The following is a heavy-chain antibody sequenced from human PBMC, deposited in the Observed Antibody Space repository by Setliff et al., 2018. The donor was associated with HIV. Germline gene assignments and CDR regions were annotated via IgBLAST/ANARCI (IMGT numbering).Heavy chain of an antibody. CDR3: ARGGGGYNSWWFGP. J-gene: IGHJ5*02. CDR2: IYHSGSI. V-gene: IGHV4-38-2*01. D-gene: IGHD5-12*01. CDR1: AYSISSGYY. Sequence: PSETLSLTCGVSAYSISSGYYWGWIRQPPGKGLEWIGSIYHSGSIYYNPSLKSRVTLSVDTSKNQFSLRVRSVTAADTAVYYCARGGGGYNSWWFGPWGLGTLVTVSS.